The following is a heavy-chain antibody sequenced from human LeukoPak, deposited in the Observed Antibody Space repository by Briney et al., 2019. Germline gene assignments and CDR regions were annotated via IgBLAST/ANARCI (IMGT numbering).Heavy chain of an antibody. Sequence: GGSLRLSCAASGFTFSSYWMSWVRQAPGKGLEWVANIKQDGSEKYYVDSVKGRFTISRDNAKNSLYLQMNSLRDEDTAVYHCARDSGSYAGAFDVWGQGTMVTVSS. CDR2: IKQDGSEK. D-gene: IGHD1-26*01. CDR3: ARDSGSYAGAFDV. CDR1: GFTFSSYW. V-gene: IGHV3-7*01. J-gene: IGHJ3*01.